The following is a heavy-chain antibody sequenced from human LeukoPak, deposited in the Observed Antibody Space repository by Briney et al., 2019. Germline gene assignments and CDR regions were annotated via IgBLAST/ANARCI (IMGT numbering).Heavy chain of an antibody. Sequence: SETLSLTCAVYGGSFSGYYWSWIRQPPGKGLEWIGEINHSGSTNYNPYLKSRVTISVDTSKNQFSLKLSSVTAADTAVYYCARSWGSGWLYDIWGQGTMVTVSS. CDR2: INHSGST. CDR1: GGSFSGYY. J-gene: IGHJ3*02. CDR3: ARSWGSGWLYDI. D-gene: IGHD6-19*01. V-gene: IGHV4-34*01.